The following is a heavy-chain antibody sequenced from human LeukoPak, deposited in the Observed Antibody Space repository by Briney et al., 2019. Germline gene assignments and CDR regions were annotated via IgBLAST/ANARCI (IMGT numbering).Heavy chain of an antibody. CDR1: GGSISSGSYY. CDR3: ATLGKWELRFDY. D-gene: IGHD1-26*01. CDR2: IYTSGST. Sequence: SQTLSLTCTVSGGSISSGSYYWSWIRQPAGKGLEWIGRIYTSGSTNYNPSLKSRVTISVGTSKNQFSLKLSSVTAADTAVYYCATLGKWELRFDYWGQGTLVIVSS. V-gene: IGHV4-61*02. J-gene: IGHJ4*02.